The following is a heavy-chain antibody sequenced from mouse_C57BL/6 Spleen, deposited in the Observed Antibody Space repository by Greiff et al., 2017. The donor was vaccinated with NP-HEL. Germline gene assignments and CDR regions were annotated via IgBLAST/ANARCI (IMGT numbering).Heavy chain of an antibody. CDR3: ASLDYDGGSYDAMDY. J-gene: IGHJ4*01. CDR1: GFTFTDYY. CDR2: IRNKANGYTT. D-gene: IGHD2-4*01. Sequence: EVKVVESGGGLVQPGGSLSLSCAASGFTFTDYYMSWVRQPPGKALEWLGFIRNKANGYTTEYSASVKGRFTISRDNSQSILYLQMNALRAEDSATYDCASLDYDGGSYDAMDYWGQGTSVTVSS. V-gene: IGHV7-3*01.